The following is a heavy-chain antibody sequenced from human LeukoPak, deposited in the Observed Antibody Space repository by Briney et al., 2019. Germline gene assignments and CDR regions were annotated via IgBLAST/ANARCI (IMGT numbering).Heavy chain of an antibody. CDR3: ATDLPHYCDSSGYY. CDR2: FDPEDGET. V-gene: IGHV1-24*01. Sequence: ASVKVSCKVSGYTLTELSMRWVRQAPGKGLEWMGGFDPEDGETIYAQKFQGRVTMTEDTSTDTAYMELSSLRSEDTAVYYCATDLPHYCDSSGYYWGQGTLVTVSS. CDR1: GYTLTELS. D-gene: IGHD3-22*01. J-gene: IGHJ4*02.